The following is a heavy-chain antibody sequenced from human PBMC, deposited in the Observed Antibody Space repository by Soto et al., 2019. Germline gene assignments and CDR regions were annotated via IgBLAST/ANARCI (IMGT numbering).Heavy chain of an antibody. J-gene: IGHJ4*02. V-gene: IGHV4-59*08. D-gene: IGHD3-10*01. CDR3: ARYRLWFGEFTLDY. CDR2: IHSTGST. CDR1: GDSMYRYY. Sequence: PSETLSLTCTVSGDSMYRYYWTWLRQSPGKGLEWIGYIHSTGSTNYNPSLMSRVTMSVDTSKIQFSLNLSSMAAADTAVYYCARYRLWFGEFTLDYWGQGTLVTVSS.